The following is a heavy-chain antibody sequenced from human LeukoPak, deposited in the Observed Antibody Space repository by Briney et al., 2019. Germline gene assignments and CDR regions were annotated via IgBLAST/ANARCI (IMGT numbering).Heavy chain of an antibody. J-gene: IGHJ4*02. CDR3: AKDRENRYYFDY. V-gene: IGHV3-23*01. Sequence: GGSLRLSCAASGFTFSSYWMSWVRQAPGKGLEWVSAISGSGGSTYYADPVKGRFTISRDNSKNTLYLQMNSLRAEDTAVYYCAKDRENRYYFDYWGQGTLVTVSS. CDR2: ISGSGGST. CDR1: GFTFSSYW.